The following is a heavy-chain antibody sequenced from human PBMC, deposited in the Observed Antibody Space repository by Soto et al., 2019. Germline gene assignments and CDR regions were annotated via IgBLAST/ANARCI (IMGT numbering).Heavy chain of an antibody. CDR3: ARGPAGWYGYDY. V-gene: IGHV3-74*01. CDR1: GLTFSSSW. J-gene: IGHJ4*02. Sequence: TGGSLRLSCAASGLTFSSSWIHWVRQAPGKGLEWVSRIKSDGSTTNYADSVKGRFTISRDNAKNTLYLQMNSLRAEDTAVYYCARGPAGWYGYDYWGQGTLVTVSS. CDR2: IKSDGSTT. D-gene: IGHD6-19*01.